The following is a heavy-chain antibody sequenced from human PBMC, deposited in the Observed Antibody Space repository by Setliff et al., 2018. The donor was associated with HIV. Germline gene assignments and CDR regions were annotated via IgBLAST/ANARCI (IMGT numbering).Heavy chain of an antibody. Sequence: ASVKVSCKASGYTLTSYYMHWVRQAPGQGLEWMGMVYPSDGSTSYAQKFQGRVTMTRDTSTSTIYMELNSLTSEDTAVYYCARDNTAFDIWGQGTMVTVSS. D-gene: IGHD2-2*02. V-gene: IGHV1-46*01. CDR1: GYTLTSYY. J-gene: IGHJ3*02. CDR3: ARDNTAFDI. CDR2: VYPSDGST.